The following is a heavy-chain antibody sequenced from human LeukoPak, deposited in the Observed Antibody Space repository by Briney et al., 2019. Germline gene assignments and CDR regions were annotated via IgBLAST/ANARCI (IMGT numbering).Heavy chain of an antibody. Sequence: SGPTLVNPTQTLTLTCSFSGFSLSTSGVGVGWIRQPPVKALEWLALIYWDDDKRYSPSLKSRLTITKDTSKHQVVRTMTNMDPVDTAAYYCAHGRYSSCYGYWGQGTLVTVSS. J-gene: IGHJ4*02. CDR2: IYWDDDK. D-gene: IGHD6-13*01. CDR1: GFSLSTSGVG. CDR3: AHGRYSSCYGY. V-gene: IGHV2-5*02.